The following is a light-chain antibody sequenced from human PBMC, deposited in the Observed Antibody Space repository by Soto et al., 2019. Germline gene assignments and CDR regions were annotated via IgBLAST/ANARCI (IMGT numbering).Light chain of an antibody. CDR3: LQDYNYPYT. V-gene: IGKV1-6*01. J-gene: IGKJ2*01. CDR2: AAS. CDR1: QGIRND. Sequence: AIQMTQSPSSMSASVGDRVTITSRASQGIRNDLGWYQQKPVKAPKLLIYAASSLQSGVPSRLSGSGSGTDFTLTLSSLQPEDFATYYCLQDYNYPYTFGQGTKLEIK.